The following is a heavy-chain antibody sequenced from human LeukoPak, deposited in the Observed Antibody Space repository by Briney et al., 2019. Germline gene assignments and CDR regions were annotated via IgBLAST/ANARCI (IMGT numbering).Heavy chain of an antibody. J-gene: IGHJ5*02. D-gene: IGHD2-15*01. CDR2: INPNSGGT. CDR1: GYTFTGYY. Sequence: GASVKVSCKASGYTFTGYYMHWVRQAPGQGPEWMGWINPNSGGTNYAQKFQGRVTMTRDTSISTAYMELSRLRSDDTAVYYCLGYCSGGSCYGEFDPWGQGTLVTVSS. CDR3: LGYCSGGSCYGEFDP. V-gene: IGHV1-2*02.